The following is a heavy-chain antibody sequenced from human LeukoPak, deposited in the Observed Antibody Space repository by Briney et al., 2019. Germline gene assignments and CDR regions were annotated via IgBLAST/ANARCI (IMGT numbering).Heavy chain of an antibody. V-gene: IGHV4-59*01. CDR2: IYYSGST. CDR1: GGAISSYY. CDR3: ARERTSTYYYDSSGYSSDAFDI. D-gene: IGHD3-22*01. Sequence: KPSETLSLTCTVSGGAISSYYWSWIRQPPGKGLEWIGYIYYSGSTNYNPSLKSRVTISVDTSKNQFSLKLSSVTAADTAVYYCARERTSTYYYDSSGYSSDAFDIWGQGTMVTVSS. J-gene: IGHJ3*02.